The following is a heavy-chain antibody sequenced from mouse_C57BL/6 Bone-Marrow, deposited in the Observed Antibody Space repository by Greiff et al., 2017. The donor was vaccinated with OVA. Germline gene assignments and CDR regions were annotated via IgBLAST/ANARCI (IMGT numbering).Heavy chain of an antibody. CDR2: IHPNSGST. V-gene: IGHV1-64*01. J-gene: IGHJ2*01. D-gene: IGHD2-5*01. CDR3: AESDYSNRYYFDC. Sequence: QVQLQQPGAELVKPGASVKLSCKASGYTFTSYWMHWVKQRPGQGLEWIGMIHPNSGSTNYNAKFKSKATLTVDNSSSTAYMQLSSLTSEDTAVYYGAESDYSNRYYFDCGGQGTTLTGSS. CDR1: GYTFTSYW.